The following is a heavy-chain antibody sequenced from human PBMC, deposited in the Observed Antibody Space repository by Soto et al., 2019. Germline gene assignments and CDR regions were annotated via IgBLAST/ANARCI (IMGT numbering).Heavy chain of an antibody. J-gene: IGHJ4*02. D-gene: IGHD3-3*01. Sequence: QVQLVESGGGVVQPGRSLRLSCAASGFTFSSYAIHWVRQAPGKGLEWVALISYDGSNKYYADSVKGRFTISRDNSKNTLYLQMNSLRAEDTAVYYCARHKRELRFLDWSYYFDYWGQGTLVTVSS. CDR3: ARHKRELRFLDWSYYFDY. V-gene: IGHV3-30-3*01. CDR1: GFTFSSYA. CDR2: ISYDGSNK.